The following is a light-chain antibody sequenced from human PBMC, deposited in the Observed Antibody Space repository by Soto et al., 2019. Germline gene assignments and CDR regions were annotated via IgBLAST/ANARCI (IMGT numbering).Light chain of an antibody. V-gene: IGLV2-14*01. J-gene: IGLJ2*01. CDR3: SSYTSSSTLLV. CDR1: SSDGGGYNY. Sequence: QSALTQPASVSGSPGQSITIYCTGTSSDGGGYNYVSWYQQHTGKAPKLMIYDVSNRPSGVSNRFSGTKSGNTASLTISGLKDEDEADYYCSSYTSSSTLLVFGGGTKLTVL. CDR2: DVS.